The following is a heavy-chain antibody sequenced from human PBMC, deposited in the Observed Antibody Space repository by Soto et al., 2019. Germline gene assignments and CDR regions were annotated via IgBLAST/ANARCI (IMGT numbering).Heavy chain of an antibody. CDR2: IYYSGSA. CDR3: ATLRGLGVVSPYFDY. CDR1: GGSISSSDYY. Sequence: PSETLSLTCTVSGGSISSSDYYWGWIRQPPGKGLEWIGNIYYSGSASYNPSLKSRVTISVDTSKNQVSLKLSSVTAADTAVYICATLRGLGVVSPYFDYWGQGLMVTV. V-gene: IGHV4-39*01. J-gene: IGHJ4*02. D-gene: IGHD3-10*01.